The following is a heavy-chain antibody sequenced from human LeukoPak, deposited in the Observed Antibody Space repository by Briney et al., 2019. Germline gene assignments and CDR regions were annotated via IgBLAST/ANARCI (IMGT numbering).Heavy chain of an antibody. V-gene: IGHV2-5*02. CDR2: TYWDDDK. D-gene: IGHD6-13*01. CDR3: AHRSSTWFDY. J-gene: IGHJ4*02. Sequence: ESGPTLVKPTQTLTLTCTFSGFSLSTTGVGVGWTRQPPGKALEWLSLTYWDDDKRYSPSLQGRLTITKDTSTNQVVLTMTNMNPVDTGTYYCAHRSSTWFDYWGQGTLVTVSS. CDR1: GFSLSTTGVG.